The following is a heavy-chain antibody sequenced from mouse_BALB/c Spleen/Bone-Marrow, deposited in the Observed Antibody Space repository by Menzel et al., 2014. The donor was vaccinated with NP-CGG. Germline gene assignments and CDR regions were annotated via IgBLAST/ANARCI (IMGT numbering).Heavy chain of an antibody. CDR1: GFTFTDYY. J-gene: IGHJ3*01. Sequence: DVQLVESGGGLVQPGGSLRLSCATSGFTFTDYYMSWVRQPPGKALEWLGFIRNKANGYTTEYSASVKGRFTISRDNSRSILYLQMNTLRAEDSATYYCARDYGNYVRFAYWGQGTLVTVSA. CDR3: ARDYGNYVRFAY. V-gene: IGHV7-3*02. CDR2: IRNKANGYTT. D-gene: IGHD2-1*01.